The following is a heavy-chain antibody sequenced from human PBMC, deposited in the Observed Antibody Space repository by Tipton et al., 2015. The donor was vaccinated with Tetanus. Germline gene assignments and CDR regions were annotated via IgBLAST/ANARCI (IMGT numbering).Heavy chain of an antibody. CDR2: VYDSGTS. Sequence: LRLSRAVSGGSIDSGDYSWSWIRQPPGKGLEWIGYVYDSGTSHYNPSLGDRVSMSLDRSKDQFSLKLSSVTAADTAVYFCARGVAWYTTFGVALNWFDPWGQGILVTVSS. CDR3: ARGVAWYTTFGVALNWFDP. V-gene: IGHV4-30-2*01. CDR1: GGSIDSGDYS. D-gene: IGHD3-3*01. J-gene: IGHJ5*02.